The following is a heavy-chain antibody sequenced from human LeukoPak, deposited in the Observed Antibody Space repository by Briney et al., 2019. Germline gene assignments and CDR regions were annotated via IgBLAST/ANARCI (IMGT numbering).Heavy chain of an antibody. CDR2: IYYSGST. V-gene: IGHV4-59*12. D-gene: IGHD2-8*01. J-gene: IGHJ3*02. Sequence: SETLSLTCTVSGGSISSYYWSWIRQPPGKGLEWIGYIYYSGSTYYNPSLKSRVTISVDTSKNQFSLKLSSVTAADTAVYYCARVSRTIVLMVYADAFDIWGQGTMVTVSS. CDR1: GGSISSYY. CDR3: ARVSRTIVLMVYADAFDI.